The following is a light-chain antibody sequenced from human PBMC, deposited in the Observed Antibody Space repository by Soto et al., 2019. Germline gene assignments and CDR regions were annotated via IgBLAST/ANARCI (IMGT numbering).Light chain of an antibody. CDR2: GAX. V-gene: IGKV3-15*01. CDR1: QRINTR. J-gene: IGKJ5*01. CDR3: QQYNNLPTRT. Sequence: EIVFTQYPGTLSLSPAERATLNCSASQRINTRPLPWYRQKPGQATRLVXXGAXTRATVIPARFSGSGSGTEFTLNIISLQSEDFAVYYCQQYNNLPTRTFGQGTRLEIK.